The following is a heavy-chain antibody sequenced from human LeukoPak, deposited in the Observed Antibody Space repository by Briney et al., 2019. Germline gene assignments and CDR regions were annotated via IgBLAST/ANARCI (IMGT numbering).Heavy chain of an antibody. Sequence: GGSLRLSYAASGFTYSIHIMNYVGHPPEKTGEGGSYIFSSKNYVLPPDSVTGRFTFSRDNAKNSLYLQMNSLRAEDTAVYYCASTSGFSGSGFDYWGQGTLVTVSS. CDR1: GFTYSIHI. V-gene: IGHV3-21*05. D-gene: IGHD3-10*01. J-gene: IGHJ4*02. CDR2: IFSSKNYV. CDR3: ASTSGFSGSGFDY.